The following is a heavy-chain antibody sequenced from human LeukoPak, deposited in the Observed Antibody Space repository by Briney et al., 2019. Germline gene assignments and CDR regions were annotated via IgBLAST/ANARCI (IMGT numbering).Heavy chain of an antibody. CDR1: GGSISSGGYY. CDR2: IYHSGST. Sequence: SETLSLTCTVSGGSISSGGYYWSWIRQPPGKGLEWIGYIYHSGSTYYNPSLKSRVTMSVDTSKNQFSLKLSSVTAADTAVYYCARSSSYCSSTSCYTGMGYYYYMDVWGKGTTVTVSS. J-gene: IGHJ6*03. D-gene: IGHD2-2*02. V-gene: IGHV4-30-2*01. CDR3: ARSSSYCSSTSCYTGMGYYYYMDV.